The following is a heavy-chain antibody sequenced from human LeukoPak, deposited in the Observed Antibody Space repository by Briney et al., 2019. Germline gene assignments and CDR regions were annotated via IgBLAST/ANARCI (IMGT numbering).Heavy chain of an antibody. Sequence: SETLSLTCTVSGGSISSSTYYWGWIRQPPGKGLEWIGSVYYSGSTYHNPSLKSRVTISVDTSKNQFSLKLSSVTAADTAVYYCAHLHGYSYGYSDYWGQGTLVTVSS. D-gene: IGHD5-18*01. CDR2: VYYSGST. CDR1: GGSISSSTYY. CDR3: AHLHGYSYGYSDY. V-gene: IGHV4-39*07. J-gene: IGHJ4*02.